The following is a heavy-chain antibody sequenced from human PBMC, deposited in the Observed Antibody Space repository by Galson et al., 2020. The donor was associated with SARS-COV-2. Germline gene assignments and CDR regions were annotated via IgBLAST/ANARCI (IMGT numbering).Heavy chain of an antibody. CDR1: GLTFSSFA. D-gene: IGHD2-21*01. CDR3: VRAPYCGGFCFSTFVDPRPPFV. J-gene: IGHJ4*02. CDR2: ISGSGATI. V-gene: IGHV3-23*01. Sequence: GESLKISCAASGLTFSSFAMSWVRQAPAKGLELVSAISGSGATIYYADSVKGRFTISRDNSKHTVFMEMSSLRAEDPAVYYCVRAPYCGGFCFSTFVDPRPPFVGGQGPL.